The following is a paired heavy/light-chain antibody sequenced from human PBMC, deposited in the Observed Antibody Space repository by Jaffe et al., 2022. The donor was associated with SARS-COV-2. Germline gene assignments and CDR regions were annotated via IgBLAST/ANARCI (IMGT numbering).Light chain of an antibody. Sequence: DIVMTQSPDSLAVSLGERATISCGSSQSLLNNFNNKNYLAWYQQKPGQPPKLLIYWASTRESGVPDRFSGSGSGTDFTLTISSLQAEDVAVYYCQQYYSIPPTFGGGTRVEIK. CDR3: QQYYSIPPT. CDR1: QSLLNNFNNKNY. V-gene: IGKV4-1*01. CDR2: WAS. J-gene: IGKJ4*01.
Heavy chain of an antibody. D-gene: IGHD3-9*01. CDR2: INNDGSSA. V-gene: IGHV3-74*03. J-gene: IGHJ4*02. Sequence: EVQLVESGGGLVQPGGSLRLSCAASGFTFSSHWMHWVRQAPGKGLVWVSHINNDGSSATYADSVKGRFTISRDNAKNTLFLQMNNLRAEDTAVYYCARDRNVLRYIDYLIEDTCFDYWGRGTLVTVSS. CDR1: GFTFSSHW. CDR3: ARDRNVLRYIDYLIEDTCFDY.